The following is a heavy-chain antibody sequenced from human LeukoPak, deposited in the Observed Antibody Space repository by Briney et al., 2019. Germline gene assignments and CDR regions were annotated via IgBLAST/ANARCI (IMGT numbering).Heavy chain of an antibody. CDR3: AKDIRGYSNYVFDY. CDR1: GFTFSSYG. V-gene: IGHV3-33*03. Sequence: PGGSLRLSCAASGFTFSSYGMHWVRQAPGKGLEWVAVIWYDGSNKYYADSVKGRFTISRDNAKNSLYLQMNSLRAEDTALYYCAKDIRGYSNYVFDYWGQGTLVTVSS. J-gene: IGHJ4*02. CDR2: IWYDGSNK. D-gene: IGHD4-11*01.